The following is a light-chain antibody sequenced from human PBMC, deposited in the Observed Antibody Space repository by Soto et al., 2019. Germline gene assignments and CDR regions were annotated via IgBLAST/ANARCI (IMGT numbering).Light chain of an antibody. CDR1: QGVSSSY. J-gene: IGKJ4*01. Sequence: EIVLTQSPGTLSLSPGERATLSCRASQGVSSSYLAWYQQKPGQPPRLLIYGASSRATGIPDRFSGSGSGTDFTLTIARLEPEEFVVYYCQRSRTSFGRGTKVEIK. CDR3: QRSRTS. V-gene: IGKV3-20*01. CDR2: GAS.